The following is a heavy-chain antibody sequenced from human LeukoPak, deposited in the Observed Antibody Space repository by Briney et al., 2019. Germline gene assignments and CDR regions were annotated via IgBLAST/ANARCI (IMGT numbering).Heavy chain of an antibody. CDR1: GFSLGTSGVS. V-gene: IGHV2-5*02. J-gene: IGHJ4*02. Sequence: SGPTLVQPTPALTLTCTFSGFSLGTSGVSVGWIRQPPVKALEWLALIYWDDDKRYSPSLKSRLTITQDTSKNLVVLTMTTMDPVDTATYYCAHKTVGAAHFDYWGQGTLVTVSS. CDR2: IYWDDDK. CDR3: AHKTVGAAHFDY. D-gene: IGHD2-15*01.